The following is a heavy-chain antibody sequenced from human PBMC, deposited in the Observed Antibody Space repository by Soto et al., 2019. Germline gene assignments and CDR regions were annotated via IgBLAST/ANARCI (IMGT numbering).Heavy chain of an antibody. CDR2: IKSKADGGTT. J-gene: IGHJ4*02. D-gene: IGHD4-17*01. Sequence: GSLRLSCAASEFTFANAWISWVRQAPGKGLEWVGRIKSKADGGTTDYAAPVKGRFTISRDESQNTLYLQMNSLKTEDTAVYYCTSLYYGHWGQGTLVTVSS. CDR3: TSLYYGH. CDR1: EFTFANAW. V-gene: IGHV3-15*01.